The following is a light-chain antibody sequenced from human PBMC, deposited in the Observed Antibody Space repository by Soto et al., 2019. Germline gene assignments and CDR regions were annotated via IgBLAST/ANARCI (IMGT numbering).Light chain of an antibody. V-gene: IGKV3-15*01. CDR2: GAS. J-gene: IGKJ1*01. CDR3: QQYNDWPRT. Sequence: EIVMTQSPATLSVSPGERVTLSCRASQSINSNLAWYQQKPGQAPSLLIYGASPRATGVPARFSGSGSGTEFTLTISGVQSEDFAVYYCQQYNDWPRTFGQGTKVELK. CDR1: QSINSN.